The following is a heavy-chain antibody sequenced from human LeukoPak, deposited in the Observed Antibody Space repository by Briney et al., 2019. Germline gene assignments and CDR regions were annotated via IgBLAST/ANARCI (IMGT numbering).Heavy chain of an antibody. CDR3: ARGRGRAVAGTFAYYFDY. D-gene: IGHD6-19*01. CDR1: GGSLRGYY. J-gene: IGHJ4*02. V-gene: IGHV4-34*01. Sequence: SETLSLTCAVYGGSLRGYYWSWIRQPPAKGLEWMGEINHSGSNNHNPSLKSRVTISVDTSKNQFSLKLSSVTAADTAVYYCARGRGRAVAGTFAYYFDYWGQGTLVTVSS. CDR2: INHSGSN.